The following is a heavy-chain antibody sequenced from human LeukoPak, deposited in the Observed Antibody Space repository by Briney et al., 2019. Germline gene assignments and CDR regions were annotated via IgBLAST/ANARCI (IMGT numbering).Heavy chain of an antibody. CDR1: GFSFSDDY. CDR3: ARGANRGNSNDAFDI. D-gene: IGHD4-23*01. CDR2: MSSSGSTI. V-gene: IGHV3-11*01. J-gene: IGHJ3*02. Sequence: GGSLRLSCEGSGFSFSDDYMSWLRQVPGKGLEWVSYMSSSGSTIFYADSVKGRFNISRDNAKKSLYLQMNSLRAEDTAVYYCARGANRGNSNDAFDIWGQGTMVTVSS.